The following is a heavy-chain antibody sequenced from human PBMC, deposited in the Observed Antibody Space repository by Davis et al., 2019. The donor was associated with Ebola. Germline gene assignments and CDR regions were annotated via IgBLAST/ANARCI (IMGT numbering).Heavy chain of an antibody. Sequence: PGGSLGLSCAASGFPFSQFSIHWVRQAHGKGLEWVALISHDATTKYYSDSVEGRFTISRDNSKNTLYLQMTSLRPEDTAFYYCATYDRGDTYKNHLDYWGQGTLVTVSS. D-gene: IGHD1-14*01. CDR1: GFPFSQFS. J-gene: IGHJ4*01. V-gene: IGHV3-30*14. CDR2: ISHDATTK. CDR3: ATYDRGDTYKNHLDY.